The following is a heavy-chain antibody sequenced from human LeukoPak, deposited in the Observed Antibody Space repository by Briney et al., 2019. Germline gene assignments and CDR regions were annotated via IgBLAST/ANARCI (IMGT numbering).Heavy chain of an antibody. CDR3: ARGNVEAVAFIFDY. CDR2: IIPIFGTA. J-gene: IGHJ4*02. V-gene: IGHV1-69*13. D-gene: IGHD6-19*01. Sequence: GASVKVSCKASGGTFSSYAISWVRQAPGQGLEWMGGIIPIFGTANYAQKFQGRVTITADESTSTAYMELSSLRSEDTAVYYCARGNVEAVAFIFDYWGQGTLVTVSS. CDR1: GGTFSSYA.